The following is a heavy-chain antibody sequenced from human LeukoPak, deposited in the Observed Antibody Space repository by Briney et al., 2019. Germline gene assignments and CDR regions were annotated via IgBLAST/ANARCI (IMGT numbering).Heavy chain of an antibody. Sequence: PVASVKVSCKASGYTFTSYYMHWVRQAPGQGLEWMGIINPSGGSTSYAQKFQGRVTMTRDTSTSTVYMELSSLRSEDTAVYYCARTPYSSSRSGVANFDYWGQGTLVTVSS. D-gene: IGHD6-13*01. CDR3: ARTPYSSSRSGVANFDY. CDR2: INPSGGST. CDR1: GYTFTSYY. V-gene: IGHV1-46*01. J-gene: IGHJ4*02.